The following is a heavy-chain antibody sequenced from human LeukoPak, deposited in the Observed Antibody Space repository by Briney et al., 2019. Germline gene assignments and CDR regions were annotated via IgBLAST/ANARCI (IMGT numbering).Heavy chain of an antibody. D-gene: IGHD3-3*01. CDR3: ARGGHDYDFWSGYSTYYYYMDV. CDR2: IYYSGST. J-gene: IGHJ6*03. Sequence: AETLSLTCTVSGGSISSYYWSWVRQPPGKGLECIGYIYYSGSTNYNPSLKSRVTISVDTSKNHFSLKLNSVTAADTAVYYCARGGHDYDFWSGYSTYYYYMDVWGKGTTVTVSS. CDR1: GGSISSYY. V-gene: IGHV4-59*01.